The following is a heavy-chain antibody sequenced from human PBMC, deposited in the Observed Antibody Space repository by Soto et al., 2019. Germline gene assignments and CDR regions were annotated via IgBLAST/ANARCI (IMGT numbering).Heavy chain of an antibody. J-gene: IGHJ6*02. D-gene: IGHD2-8*01. V-gene: IGHV4-34*01. CDR1: GGSFSGYY. CDR2: INHSGST. Sequence: SEPMSLTCAVSGGSFSGYYWSWIRQPPGKGLEWIGEINHSGSTNYNPSLKSRLTLSVDMSKNQFSLNLSSVTAADTAVYYCARGGVMDIVLSGGMDGWGQRAKVTLAS. CDR3: ARGGVMDIVLSGGMDG.